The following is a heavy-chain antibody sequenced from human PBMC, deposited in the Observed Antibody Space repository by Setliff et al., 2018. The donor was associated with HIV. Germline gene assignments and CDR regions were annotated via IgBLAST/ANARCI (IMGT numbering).Heavy chain of an antibody. CDR1: GGTFSDYA. V-gene: IGHV1-69*13. D-gene: IGHD1-1*01. CDR3: ARDAGTGGPGAWVDP. J-gene: IGHJ5*02. Sequence: GASVKVSCKASGGTFSDYAISWVRQAPGQGLEWVGGTIPLFGTTNYAQKFQGRVTITADESTIIAYMELTSLRSEDTAVYYCARDAGTGGPGAWVDPWGQGTMVTVSS. CDR2: TIPLFGTT.